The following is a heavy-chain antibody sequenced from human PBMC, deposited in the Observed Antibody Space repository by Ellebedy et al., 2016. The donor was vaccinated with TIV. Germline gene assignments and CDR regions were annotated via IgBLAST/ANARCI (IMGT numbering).Heavy chain of an antibody. CDR1: GVSIDPYY. Sequence: MPSETLSLTCIVSGVSIDPYYWSWIRQPAGKGLEWIGRPYPTGSTDFNPSLESRVTMSVDTSRNQFSLKLTSVTAADTAVYYCARDYYDSSAYVGFDYWGQGRLVIVSS. V-gene: IGHV4-4*07. CDR2: PYPTGST. J-gene: IGHJ4*02. CDR3: ARDYYDSSAYVGFDY. D-gene: IGHD3-22*01.